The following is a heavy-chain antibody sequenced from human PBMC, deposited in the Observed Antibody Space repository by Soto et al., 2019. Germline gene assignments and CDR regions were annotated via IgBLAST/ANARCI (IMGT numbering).Heavy chain of an antibody. J-gene: IGHJ6*02. CDR1: GGSISSGGYY. D-gene: IGHD2-15*01. CDR3: AREGVVVAATPHYYYGMDV. CDR2: IYYSGST. V-gene: IGHV4-31*03. Sequence: SETLSLTCTVSGGSISSGGYYWSWIRQHPGKGLEWIGYIYYSGSTYYNPSLKSRVTISVDTSKNQFSLKLSSVAAADTAVYYCAREGVVVAATPHYYYGMDVWGQGTTVTVSS.